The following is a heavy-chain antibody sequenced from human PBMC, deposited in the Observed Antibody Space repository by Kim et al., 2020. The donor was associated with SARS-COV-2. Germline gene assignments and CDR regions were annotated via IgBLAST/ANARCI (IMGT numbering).Heavy chain of an antibody. CDR1: GGSISSGGYY. D-gene: IGHD3-9*01. J-gene: IGHJ3*02. CDR2: IYYSGST. V-gene: IGHV4-31*03. Sequence: SETLSLTCTVSGGSISSGGYYWSWIRQHPGKGLEWIGYIYYSGSTYYNPSLKSRVTISVDTSKNQFSLKLSSVTAADTAVYYCARDRPGYYDILTGYYNGAFDIWGQGTMVTVSS. CDR3: ARDRPGYYDILTGYYNGAFDI.